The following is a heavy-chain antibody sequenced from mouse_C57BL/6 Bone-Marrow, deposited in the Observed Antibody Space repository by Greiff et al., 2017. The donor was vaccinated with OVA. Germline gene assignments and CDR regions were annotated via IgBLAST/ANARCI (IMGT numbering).Heavy chain of an antibody. J-gene: IGHJ2*01. Sequence: EVKVVESGGGLVQPGGSLKLSCAASGFTFSDYYMYWVRQTPEKRLEWVAYISNGGGSTYYPDTVKGRFTISRDNAKNTLYLQMSRLKSEDTAMYYCARLGRVYFDYWGQGTTLTVSS. V-gene: IGHV5-12*01. CDR2: ISNGGGST. D-gene: IGHD4-1*01. CDR3: ARLGRVYFDY. CDR1: GFTFSDYY.